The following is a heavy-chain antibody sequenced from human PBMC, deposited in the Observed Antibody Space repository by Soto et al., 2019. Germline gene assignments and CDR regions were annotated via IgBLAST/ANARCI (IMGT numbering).Heavy chain of an antibody. J-gene: IGHJ4*02. CDR2: IVPIYRTA. CDR1: GGTFSSYR. CDR3: ARDSGAKLSSS. V-gene: IGHV1-69*13. Sequence: GASVKVSCKASGGTFSSYRFNWVRQARGHGLEWLGGIVPIYRTADYAQKFQGRVTITADESTRTVYVALSSLKSQDTALYYCARDSGAKLSSSWGQGTLVTVSS. D-gene: IGHD6-13*01.